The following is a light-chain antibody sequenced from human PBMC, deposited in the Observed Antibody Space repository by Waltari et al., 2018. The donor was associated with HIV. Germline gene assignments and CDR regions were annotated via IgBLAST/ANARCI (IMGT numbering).Light chain of an antibody. CDR3: LLSLNGSRI. Sequence: QALVTQDPSLTVPPGGTTILTCDSATGSVTANQYAYWFQQKPGQAPRTLIYDSQKRHSWTPERFSGFRLGGKAVLTFTGAQPEDEADYFCLLSLNGSRIFGGVTKVTVL. CDR1: TGSVTANQY. J-gene: IGLJ2*01. CDR2: DSQ. V-gene: IGLV7-46*01.